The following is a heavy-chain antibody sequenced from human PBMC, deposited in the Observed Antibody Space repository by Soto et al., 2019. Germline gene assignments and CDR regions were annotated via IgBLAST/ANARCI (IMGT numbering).Heavy chain of an antibody. CDR3: ARAGMVRGVIIFFDY. CDR1: GGSISSSNW. D-gene: IGHD3-10*01. Sequence: PSETLSLTCAVSGGSISSSNWWSWVRQPPGKGLEWIGEIYHSGSTNYNPSLKSRVTISVDKSKNQFSLKLSSVTAADTAVYYCARAGMVRGVIIFFDYWGQGTLVTVSS. CDR2: IYHSGST. J-gene: IGHJ4*02. V-gene: IGHV4-4*02.